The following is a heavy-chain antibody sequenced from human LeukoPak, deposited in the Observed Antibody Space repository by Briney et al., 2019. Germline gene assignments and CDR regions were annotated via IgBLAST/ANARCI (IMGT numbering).Heavy chain of an antibody. CDR1: GYTFTGYY. J-gene: IGHJ4*02. CDR3: ARGCCSGGSCYSVFDY. CDR2: INPNSGGT. D-gene: IGHD2-15*01. V-gene: IGHV1-2*04. Sequence: ASVKVSCKASGYTFTGYYMHWVRQAPGQGLEWMGWINPNSGGTNYAQKFQGWVTMTRDTSISTAYMELSRLRSDDTAVYYCARGCCSGGSCYSVFDYWGQGTLVTVSS.